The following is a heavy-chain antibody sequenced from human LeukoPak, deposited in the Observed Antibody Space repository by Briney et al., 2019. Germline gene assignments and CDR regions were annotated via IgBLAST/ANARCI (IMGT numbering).Heavy chain of an antibody. CDR2: IISILGIA. V-gene: IGHV1-69*04. Sequence: SVKVSCKASGYTFTSYGISWVRQAPGQGLEWMGRIISILGIANYAQKFQGRVTITADKSTSTAYMELSSLRSEDTAVYYCARTGALAARGYFDYWGQGTLVTVSS. D-gene: IGHD6-25*01. CDR1: GYTFTSYG. CDR3: ARTGALAARGYFDY. J-gene: IGHJ4*02.